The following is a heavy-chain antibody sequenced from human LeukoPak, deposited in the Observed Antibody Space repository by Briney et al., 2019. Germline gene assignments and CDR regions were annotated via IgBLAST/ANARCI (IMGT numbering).Heavy chain of an antibody. V-gene: IGHV3-30*18. D-gene: IGHD3-22*01. CDR2: ISYDGSNK. J-gene: IGHJ6*02. Sequence: PGGSLRLSCAASGFTFSSYGMHWVRQAPGKGLEWVAVISYDGSNKYYADSVKGRFTISRDNSKNTLYLQMNSLRAEDTAVYYCAKDRYYDSSGYPYYYGMDVWGQGTTDTVSS. CDR3: AKDRYYDSSGYPYYYGMDV. CDR1: GFTFSSYG.